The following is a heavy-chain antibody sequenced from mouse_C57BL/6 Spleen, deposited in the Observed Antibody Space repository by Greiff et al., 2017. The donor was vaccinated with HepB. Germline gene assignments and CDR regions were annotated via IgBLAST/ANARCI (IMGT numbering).Heavy chain of an antibody. J-gene: IGHJ3*01. CDR3: ARTMGTGTWFAY. Sequence: VQLQQSGAELVRPGTSVKVSCKASGYAFTNYLIEWVKQRPGQGLEWIGVINPGSGGTNYNEKFKGKATLTADKSSSTAYMQLSSLTSEDSAVYFCARTMGTGTWFAYWGQGTLVTVSA. D-gene: IGHD3-3*01. V-gene: IGHV1-54*01. CDR2: INPGSGGT. CDR1: GYAFTNYL.